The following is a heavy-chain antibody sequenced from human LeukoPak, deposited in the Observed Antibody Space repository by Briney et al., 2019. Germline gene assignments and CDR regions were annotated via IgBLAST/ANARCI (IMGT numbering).Heavy chain of an antibody. V-gene: IGHV4-59*01. J-gene: IGHJ4*02. Sequence: PSETLSLTCTVSGGSISSYYWSWIRQPPGKGLEWIGYIYYSGSTNYNPSLKSRVTISVDTSKNQFSLKLSSVTAADTAVYYCARVDSNGSGSYYLNYWGQGTLVTVSS. CDR2: IYYSGST. CDR1: GGSISSYY. CDR3: ARVDSNGSGSYYLNY. D-gene: IGHD3-10*01.